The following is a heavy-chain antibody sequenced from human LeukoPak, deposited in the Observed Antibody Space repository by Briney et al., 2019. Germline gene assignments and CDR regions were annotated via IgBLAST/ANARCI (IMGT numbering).Heavy chain of an antibody. D-gene: IGHD1-26*01. CDR3: ATESGSYYPHDAFDI. CDR1: GYTLTELS. J-gene: IGHJ3*02. CDR2: FDPEDGET. V-gene: IGHV1-24*01. Sequence: ASVKVSCKVSGYTLTELSMHWVRQAPGKGLEWMGGFDPEDGETIYAQKFQSRVTMTEDTSTDTAYMELSSLRSEDTAVYYCATESGSYYPHDAFDIWGQGTMVTVSS.